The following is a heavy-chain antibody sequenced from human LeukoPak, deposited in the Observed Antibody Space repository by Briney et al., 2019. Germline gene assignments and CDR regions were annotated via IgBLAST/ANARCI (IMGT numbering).Heavy chain of an antibody. CDR1: GGSISTYS. Sequence: SETLSLTCTVSGGSISTYSWSWIRQPPGKGLEWIGEINHSGSTNYNPSLKSRVTISVDTSKNQFSLKLSSVTAADTAVYYCARGRRGIAAAGKGRRDNWFDPWGQGTLVTVSS. D-gene: IGHD6-13*01. V-gene: IGHV4-34*01. CDR3: ARGRRGIAAAGKGRRDNWFDP. CDR2: INHSGST. J-gene: IGHJ5*02.